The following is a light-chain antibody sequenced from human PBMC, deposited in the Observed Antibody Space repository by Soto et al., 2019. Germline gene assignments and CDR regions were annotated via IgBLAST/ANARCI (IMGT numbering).Light chain of an antibody. CDR3: QQYSSTPYT. CDR2: GAS. V-gene: IGKV3-20*01. J-gene: IGKJ2*01. Sequence: EVVLTQSPGTLALSPGERATLSCRASHSITNNYLAWYQQKPGQAPRRLIFGASNRAAGVPDRFSDSASGTDFTLTISKLEPDDFAVYYCQQYSSTPYTFGQGSRLEIK. CDR1: HSITNNY.